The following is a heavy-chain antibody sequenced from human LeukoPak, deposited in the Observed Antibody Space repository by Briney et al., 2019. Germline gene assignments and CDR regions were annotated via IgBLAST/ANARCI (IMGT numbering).Heavy chain of an antibody. D-gene: IGHD6-13*01. CDR3: AKTRPLDSSSWSHGDY. V-gene: IGHV3-23*01. CDR1: GFTFSSYA. Sequence: DPGGSLRLSCAASGFTFSSYAMSWVRQAPGKGLEWVSAISDSGDSTYYGDSVKGRFTISRDNSKNTLYLQMNSLRAEDTAVYYCAKTRPLDSSSWSHGDYWGQGTLVTVSS. J-gene: IGHJ4*02. CDR2: ISDSGDST.